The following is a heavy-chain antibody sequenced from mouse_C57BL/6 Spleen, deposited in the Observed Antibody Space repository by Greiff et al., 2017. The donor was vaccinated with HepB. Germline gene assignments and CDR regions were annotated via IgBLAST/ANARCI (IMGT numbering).Heavy chain of an antibody. CDR2: IDPSDSYT. V-gene: IGHV1-59*01. CDR1: GYTFTSYW. Sequence: QVQLQQPGAELVRPGTSVKLSCKASGYTFTSYWMHWVKQRPGQGLEWIGVIDPSDSYTNYNQKFKGKATLTVDTSSSTAYMQLSSLTSEDSAVYYCARGEGNYGESYGGQGTTLTVSS. CDR3: ARGEGNYGESY. D-gene: IGHD2-1*01. J-gene: IGHJ2*01.